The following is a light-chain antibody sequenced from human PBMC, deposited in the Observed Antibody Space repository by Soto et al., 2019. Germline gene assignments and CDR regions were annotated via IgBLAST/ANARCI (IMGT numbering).Light chain of an antibody. CDR2: GAS. CDR1: QRVSNNY. J-gene: IGKJ1*01. V-gene: IGKV3-20*01. Sequence: LFPQWAATHSLYPGDRATLSCRASQRVSNNYLAWYQHKPGQAPRLLIYGASNRATGIPDRFSGSGSGTDFTLTISRLEPEDFAVYYCQQYGSSGTFGQGTKVDIK. CDR3: QQYGSSGT.